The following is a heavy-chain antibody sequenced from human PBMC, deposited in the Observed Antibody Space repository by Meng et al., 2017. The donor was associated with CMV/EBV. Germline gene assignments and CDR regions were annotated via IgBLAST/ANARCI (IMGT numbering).Heavy chain of an antibody. J-gene: IGHJ4*02. CDR2: MNPNSGNT. CDR3: ARVTELELDY. CDR1: GYTFTSYD. Sequence: KGSCKASGYTFTSYDINWVRQATGQGLEWMGWMNPNSGNTGYAQKLQGRVTMTRNTSISTAYMELSSLRSEDTAVYYCARVTELELDYWGQGTLVTVSS. V-gene: IGHV1-8*01. D-gene: IGHD1-1*01.